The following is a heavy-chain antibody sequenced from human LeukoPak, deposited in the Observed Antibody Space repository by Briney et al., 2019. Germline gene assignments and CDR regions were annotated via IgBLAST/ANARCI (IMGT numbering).Heavy chain of an antibody. V-gene: IGHV1-8*01. CDR1: GYTFTSYD. D-gene: IGHD3-9*01. CDR2: MNPNSGNT. Sequence: ASVKVSCKASGYTFTSYDINWVRQATGQGLEWMGWMNPNSGNTGYAQKFQGRVTMTRNTSISTAYMELSSLRSEDTAVYYCARRQTDLRYFDWFDYYYYGMDVWGLGTTVTVSS. J-gene: IGHJ6*02. CDR3: ARRQTDLRYFDWFDYYYYGMDV.